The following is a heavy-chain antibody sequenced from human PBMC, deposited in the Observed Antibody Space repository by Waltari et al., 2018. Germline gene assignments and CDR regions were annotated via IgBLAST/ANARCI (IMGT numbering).Heavy chain of an antibody. CDR3: ATYIGASVGTAAFDV. V-gene: IGHV4-39*01. CDR1: GDSITSNRHY. Sequence: QLQLQESGPGLVKPSETLSLTCSVSGDSITSNRHYWGGIRQPPGQGLVWIGTLSYSGTTYISPSLKSRVTLSRDTSRNQLSLELGSVTATDTAMYYCATYIGASVGTAAFDVWGQGTMVNVSS. D-gene: IGHD5-12*01. CDR2: LSYSGTT. J-gene: IGHJ3*01.